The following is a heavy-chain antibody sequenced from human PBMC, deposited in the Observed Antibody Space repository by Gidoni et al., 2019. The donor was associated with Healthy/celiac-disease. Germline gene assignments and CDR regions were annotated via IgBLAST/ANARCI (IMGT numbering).Heavy chain of an antibody. CDR1: GGTFSSYA. Sequence: QVQLVQSGAEVKKPGSSVKVSCKASGGTFSSYAISWVRQAPGQGLEWMGGIIPIFGTANYAQKFQGRVTITADESTSTAYMELSSLRSEDTAVYYCARDGPPPIAARRYYYGMDVWGQGTTVTVSS. CDR2: IIPIFGTA. CDR3: ARDGPPPIAARRYYYGMDV. D-gene: IGHD6-6*01. J-gene: IGHJ6*02. V-gene: IGHV1-69*01.